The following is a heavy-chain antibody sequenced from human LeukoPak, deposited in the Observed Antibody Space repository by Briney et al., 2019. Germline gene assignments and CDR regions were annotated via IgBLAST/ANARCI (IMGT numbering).Heavy chain of an antibody. CDR1: GFTFSDYY. J-gene: IGHJ3*02. CDR3: ASDAIDAFDI. V-gene: IGHV3-11*01. CDR2: ISSSGSTI. Sequence: GGSLRLSCAASGFTFSDYYMSWIRQAPGKGLEWVPYISSSGSTIYYADSVKGRFTIPRDNAKNSLYLQMNSLRAEDTAVYYCASDAIDAFDIWGQGTMVTVSS.